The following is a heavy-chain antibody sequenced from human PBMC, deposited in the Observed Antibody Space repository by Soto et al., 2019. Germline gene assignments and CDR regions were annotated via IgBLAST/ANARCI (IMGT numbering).Heavy chain of an antibody. V-gene: IGHV3-7*03. CDR1: GFSFISYY. J-gene: IGHJ4*02. D-gene: IGHD2-15*01. CDR3: GRLARGDVGGTF. Sequence: EMQVVASGGDLVQPGGSLTLSCAASGFSFISYYMTWARHVPGRGLEWLAKISQDGGDRAYVDSVRGRFTISRDNAKKSVYLQMDRLRVEDTAVYFCGRLARGDVGGTFWGQGTLVTVSS. CDR2: ISQDGGDR.